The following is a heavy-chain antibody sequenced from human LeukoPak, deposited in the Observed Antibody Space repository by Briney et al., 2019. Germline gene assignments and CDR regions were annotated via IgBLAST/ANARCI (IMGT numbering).Heavy chain of an antibody. J-gene: IGHJ3*02. CDR1: GGSISSYY. CDR3: ARDSAGYFDWFKAFDI. Sequence: SETLSLTCTVSGGSISSYYWSWIRQPAGKGLEWIGRIYTSGSTNYNPSLKSRVTMSVDTSKNQFSLKLSSVTAADTAVYYCARDSAGYFDWFKAFDIWGQGTMVTVSS. V-gene: IGHV4-4*07. CDR2: IYTSGST. D-gene: IGHD3-9*01.